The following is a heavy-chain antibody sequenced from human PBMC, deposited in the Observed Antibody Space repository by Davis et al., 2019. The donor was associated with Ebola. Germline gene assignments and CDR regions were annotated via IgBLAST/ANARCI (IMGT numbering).Heavy chain of an antibody. CDR2: IYYSGST. CDR3: AREMSSSDSMYYYGMDV. Sequence: LSCTVSGGSISSYYWSWIRQPLGKGLEWIGYIYYSGSTNYNPSLKSRVTISVDTSKNQFSLKLSSVTAADTAVYYCAREMSSSDSMYYYGMDVWGQGTTVTVSS. V-gene: IGHV4-59*01. J-gene: IGHJ6*02. CDR1: GGSISSYY. D-gene: IGHD6-6*01.